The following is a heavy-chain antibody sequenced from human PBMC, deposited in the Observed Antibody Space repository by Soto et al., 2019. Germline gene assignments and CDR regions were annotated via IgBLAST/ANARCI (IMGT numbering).Heavy chain of an antibody. Sequence: QVQLVESGGGVVQPGRSLRLSCAASGFTFSSYAMHWVRQAPGKGLEWVAVISYDGSNKYYADSVKGRFTISRDNSKNTLYLQMNSLRVEDTAVYYCARGLGYDYVWGSYRWDDYYYVMDVWGQGTTVTVSS. CDR3: ARGLGYDYVWGSYRWDDYYYVMDV. CDR1: GFTFSSYA. CDR2: ISYDGSNK. D-gene: IGHD3-16*02. V-gene: IGHV3-30-3*01. J-gene: IGHJ6*02.